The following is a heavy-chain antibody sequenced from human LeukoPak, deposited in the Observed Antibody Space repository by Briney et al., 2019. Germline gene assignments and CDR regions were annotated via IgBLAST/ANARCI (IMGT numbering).Heavy chain of an antibody. CDR2: IYNSEST. D-gene: IGHD6-6*01. J-gene: IGHJ5*02. CDR3: ARVKGSNWFDP. CDR1: GVSISIYY. Sequence: SETLSLTCTVSGVSISIYYWSWIRQPPGKGLEWIGYIYNSESTYYNPSLKSRVTISLDTSKNQFSLRPNSVTAADTAVYYCARVKGSNWFDPWGQGTLVTVSS. V-gene: IGHV4-59*01.